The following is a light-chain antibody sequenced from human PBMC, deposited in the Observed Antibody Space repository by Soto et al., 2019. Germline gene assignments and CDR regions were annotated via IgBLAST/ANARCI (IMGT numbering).Light chain of an antibody. CDR3: QQYSDWAPWT. V-gene: IGKV3-15*01. CDR1: QSISSK. J-gene: IGKJ1*01. CDR2: DAS. Sequence: ETEMTQSPATLSASPGDRATLSCRASQSISSKLAWYQQKPGQAPKLLIYDASTRATGIPARFSGRGSETEFTLTTTSLQSEDFVLYYCQQYSDWAPWTFGQGTKVEIK.